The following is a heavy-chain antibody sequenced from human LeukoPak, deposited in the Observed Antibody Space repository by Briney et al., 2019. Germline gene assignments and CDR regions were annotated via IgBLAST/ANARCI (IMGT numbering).Heavy chain of an antibody. CDR2: ISGGTSGT. CDR1: GFSFSIYV. Sequence: GGSLRLSCAASGFSFSIYVMSWVRQAPGKGLEWVSTISGGTSGTHYADSVRGRFTISRDNSKNTLYLQLNSLSADDPAVYYCVKDEWYGSSSYFAFWRQGPLVTVSS. V-gene: IGHV3-23*01. D-gene: IGHD6-6*01. J-gene: IGHJ4*02. CDR3: VKDEWYGSSSYFAF.